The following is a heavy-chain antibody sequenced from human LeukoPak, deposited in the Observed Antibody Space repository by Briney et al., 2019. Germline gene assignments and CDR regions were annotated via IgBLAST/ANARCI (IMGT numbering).Heavy chain of an antibody. J-gene: IGHJ4*02. CDR2: IKQDGSEK. CDR3: ARDIEEYYYDSSGYYHDY. D-gene: IGHD3-22*01. CDR1: GFTFSSYW. V-gene: IGHV3-7*01. Sequence: PGGSLRLSCAASGFTFSSYWMSWVRQAPGKGLEWVANIKQDGSEKYYVDSVKGRSTISRDNAKNSLYLQMNSLRAEDTAVYYCARDIEEYYYDSSGYYHDYWGQGILVTVSS.